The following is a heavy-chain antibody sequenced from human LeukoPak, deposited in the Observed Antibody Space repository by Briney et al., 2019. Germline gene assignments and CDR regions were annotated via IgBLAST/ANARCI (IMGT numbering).Heavy chain of an antibody. D-gene: IGHD3-3*01. CDR3: ARVGVAGFDY. CDR2: IKEDVSDK. Sequence: GGSLRLSCAASGFTIDDYWMSWVRQAPGKGLEWVANIKEDVSDKYYVDSVKGRFTISRDNAKNSLYLQMSRLRAEDTAVYYCARVGVAGFDYWGQGSWSPSPQ. CDR1: GFTIDDYW. J-gene: IGHJ4*02. V-gene: IGHV3-7*03.